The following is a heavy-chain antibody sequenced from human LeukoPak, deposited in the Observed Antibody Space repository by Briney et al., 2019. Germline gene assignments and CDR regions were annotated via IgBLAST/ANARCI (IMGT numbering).Heavy chain of an antibody. CDR1: GGSISNSSYY. CDR2: IYYGGST. J-gene: IGHJ3*01. CDR3: AKSTYYYDTFVNAFDL. V-gene: IGHV4-39*07. D-gene: IGHD3-22*01. Sequence: SETLSLTCTVSGGSISNSSYYWGWIRQPPGKGLEWIGSIYYGGSTYYNASLRSRVTTSVDTSKNQFSLKLSSVTAADTAVYYCAKSTYYYDTFVNAFDLWGQGTVVTVSS.